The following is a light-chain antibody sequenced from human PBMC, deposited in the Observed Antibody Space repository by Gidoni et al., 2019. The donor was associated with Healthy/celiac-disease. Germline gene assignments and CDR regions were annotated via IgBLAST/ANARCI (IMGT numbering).Light chain of an antibody. CDR3: MQALQTPRT. J-gene: IGKJ4*01. Sequence: DIVMTQSPLSLPVTPGEPASISCRSSQSLLHSNGYNYLDWYLQKPGQSPQLLRYLGSNRASGVNDRCSGSGSGTDFTLKISRVEAEDVGVYYCMQALQTPRTFXGXTKVEIK. CDR1: QSLLHSNGYNY. V-gene: IGKV2-28*01. CDR2: LGS.